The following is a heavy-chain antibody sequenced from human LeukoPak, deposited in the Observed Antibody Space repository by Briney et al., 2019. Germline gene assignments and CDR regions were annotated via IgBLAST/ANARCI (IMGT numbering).Heavy chain of an antibody. V-gene: IGHV3-9*01. CDR3: AREPLQQRITIFGVVPRDY. CDR1: GFTFDDYA. D-gene: IGHD3-3*01. J-gene: IGHJ4*02. Sequence: GGSLRLSCAASGFTFDDYAMHWVRQAPGKGLEWVSGISWNSGSIGYADSVKGRFTISRDNAKNSLYLQMNSLRAEDTAVYYCAREPLQQRITIFGVVPRDYWGQGTLVTVSS. CDR2: ISWNSGSI.